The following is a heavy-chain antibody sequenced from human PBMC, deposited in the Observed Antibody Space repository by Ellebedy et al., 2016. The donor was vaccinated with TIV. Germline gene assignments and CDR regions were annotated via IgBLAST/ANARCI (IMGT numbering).Heavy chain of an antibody. Sequence: SETLSLXXTVSGDSFSSDTSYWSWIRQSAGKGLEWIGYIYYTGDTYYNPSLKSRVTMSVDTSKNQFSLKLSSVTAADTAVYYCARSILSTLTSGWYRPMGVWGQGTTVTVAS. CDR1: GDSFSSDTSY. D-gene: IGHD6-19*01. V-gene: IGHV4-61*01. CDR3: ARSILSTLTSGWYRPMGV. CDR2: IYYTGDT. J-gene: IGHJ6*02.